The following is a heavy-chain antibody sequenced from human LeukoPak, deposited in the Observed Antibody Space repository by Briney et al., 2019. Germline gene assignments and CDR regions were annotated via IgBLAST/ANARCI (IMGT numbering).Heavy chain of an antibody. V-gene: IGHV6-1*01. J-gene: IGHJ3*01. Sequence: SQTLSLTCDISGDTVSRNSAAWNWITQSPSRGLEWLGRTYYRSKWYYDYAVSVKSRITISPDTSKNQFSLQLNSVTADDTAVYYCARGFALDFWGQGTMVTVSS. CDR3: ARGFALDF. CDR2: TYYRSKWYY. CDR1: GDTVSRNSAA.